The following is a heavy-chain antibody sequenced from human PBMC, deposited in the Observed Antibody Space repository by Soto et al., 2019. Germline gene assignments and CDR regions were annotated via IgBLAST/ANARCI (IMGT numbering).Heavy chain of an antibody. CDR2: ISYDGSNK. Sequence: GGSLRLSCAASGFTFSSYGMHWVRPAPGKGLEWVAVISYDGSNKYYADSVKGRSTISRDNSKNTLYLQMNSRRAEDTAVYYCAKSPRMTGYYIPGYFDYWGQGTLVTVSS. CDR3: AKSPRMTGYYIPGYFDY. CDR1: GFTFSSYG. J-gene: IGHJ4*02. D-gene: IGHD3-9*01. V-gene: IGHV3-30*18.